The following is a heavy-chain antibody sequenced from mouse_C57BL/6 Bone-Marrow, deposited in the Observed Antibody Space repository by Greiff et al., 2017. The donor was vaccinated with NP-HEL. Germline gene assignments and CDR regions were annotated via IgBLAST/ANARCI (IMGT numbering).Heavy chain of an antibody. CDR2: INPGSGGT. CDR1: GYAFTNYL. J-gene: IGHJ4*01. V-gene: IGHV1-54*01. D-gene: IGHD1-1*01. CDR3: AKVYYYGSSRYAMDY. Sequence: VQLQESGAELVRPGTSVKVSCKASGYAFTNYLIEWVKQRPGQGLEWIGVINPGSGGTNYNEKFKGKATLTADKSSSTAYMQLSSLTSEDSAVYFCAKVYYYGSSRYAMDYWGQGTSVTVSS.